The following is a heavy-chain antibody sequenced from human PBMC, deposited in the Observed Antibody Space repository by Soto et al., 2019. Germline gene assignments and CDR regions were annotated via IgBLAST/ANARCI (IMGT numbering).Heavy chain of an antibody. CDR2: IYYSGST. CDR1: GGSISSGDYY. CDR3: ASLNYYDSSGYYYSPYYFDY. Sequence: QVQLQESGPGLVKPSQTLSLTCTVSGGSISSGDYYWSWIRQPPGKGLEWIGYIYYSGSTYYNPSLKSLVTISVDTSKSHFYLKLSSVTAADTAVYYCASLNYYDSSGYYYSPYYFDYWGQGTLVTVSS. V-gene: IGHV4-30-4*01. J-gene: IGHJ4*02. D-gene: IGHD3-22*01.